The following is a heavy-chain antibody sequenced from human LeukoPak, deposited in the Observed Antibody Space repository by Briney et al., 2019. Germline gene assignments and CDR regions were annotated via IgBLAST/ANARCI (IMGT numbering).Heavy chain of an antibody. CDR3: ARDPYSGSYFDY. CDR1: GGSFSGYY. D-gene: IGHD1-26*01. CDR2: IYYSGST. J-gene: IGHJ4*02. V-gene: IGHV4-59*01. Sequence: TSETLSLTCGVYGGSFSGYYWSWFRQPPGKGVEWIGYIYYSGSTTYNPSLKSRVTISVDTSKNQFSLRLNSVTAADTAVYYCARDPYSGSYFDYWGQGTLVTVSS.